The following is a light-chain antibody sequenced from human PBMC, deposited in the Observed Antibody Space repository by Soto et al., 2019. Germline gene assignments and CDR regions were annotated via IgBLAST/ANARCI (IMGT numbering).Light chain of an antibody. CDR3: QQYGGSPPVT. J-gene: IGKJ4*01. CDR1: QGVSSSN. CDR2: SAS. V-gene: IGKV3-20*01. Sequence: EVVLTQSTGTLSLSPGERATLSCRASQGVSSSNLAWYQHKPGHPPRLIVYSASRRATGIPDRFSGSGSGTDFTLTISRLEPEDFAVYYCQQYGGSPPVTFGGGTKVEIK.